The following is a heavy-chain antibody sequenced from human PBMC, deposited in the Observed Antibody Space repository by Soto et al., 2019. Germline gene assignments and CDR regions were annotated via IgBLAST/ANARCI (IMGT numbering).Heavy chain of an antibody. V-gene: IGHV3-33*06. J-gene: IGHJ4*02. CDR3: AKEQGDYGEWYYFDS. D-gene: IGHD4-17*01. CDR2: IWYDGSDT. Sequence: QVQLVESGGGVVQPGRSLRLSCAASGFTFSSYGMHWVRQAPGKGLEWVAIIWYDGSDTYYADSVKGRFTVSRDNSKSTLFLQMNSLRAEDTAVYYCAKEQGDYGEWYYFDSRGQGTLVTVSS. CDR1: GFTFSSYG.